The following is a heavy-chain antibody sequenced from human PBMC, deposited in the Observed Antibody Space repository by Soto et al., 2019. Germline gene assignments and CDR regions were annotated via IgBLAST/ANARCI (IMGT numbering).Heavy chain of an antibody. CDR3: ASQMTTVVTRKSYSYYGMDV. D-gene: IGHD4-17*01. CDR2: INHSGST. J-gene: IGHJ6*02. CDR1: GGSFSGYY. Sequence: QVQLQQWGAGLLKPSETLSLTCAVYGGSFSGYYWSWIRQPPGKGLEWIGEINHSGSTNYNPSLKRRVTRAVDTSKNPFSLKLSSVTAADTAVYYCASQMTTVVTRKSYSYYGMDVWGQGTTVTVSS. V-gene: IGHV4-34*01.